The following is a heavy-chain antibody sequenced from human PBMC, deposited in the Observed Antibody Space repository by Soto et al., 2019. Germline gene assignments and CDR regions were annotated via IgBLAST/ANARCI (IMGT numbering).Heavy chain of an antibody. CDR3: ARDTYCSGGSCYADGMDV. J-gene: IGHJ6*02. CDR2: IYYSGST. D-gene: IGHD2-15*01. V-gene: IGHV4-59*01. CDR1: GGSISSYY. Sequence: SETLSLTCTVSGGSISSYYWSWIRQPPGKGLEWIGYIYYSGSTNYNPSLKSRVTISVDTSKSQFSLKLSSVTAADTAVYYCARDTYCSGGSCYADGMDVWGQGTTVTVSS.